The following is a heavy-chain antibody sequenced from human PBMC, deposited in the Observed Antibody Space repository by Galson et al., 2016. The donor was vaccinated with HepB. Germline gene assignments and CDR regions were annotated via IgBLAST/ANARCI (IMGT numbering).Heavy chain of an antibody. CDR2: VTGGGTTT. D-gene: IGHD3-9*01. J-gene: IGHJ5*02. Sequence: SLRLSCAASGFTFKSYAMSWVRQAPAKGLGWVSAVTGGGTTTYYADSVKGRFTISRDDSKNTLYLQMNSLRTEDSAVYYCVTAWNYNILTDYYSRGGASWGQGTLVTVSS. CDR3: VTAWNYNILTDYYSRGGAS. V-gene: IGHV3-23*01. CDR1: GFTFKSYA.